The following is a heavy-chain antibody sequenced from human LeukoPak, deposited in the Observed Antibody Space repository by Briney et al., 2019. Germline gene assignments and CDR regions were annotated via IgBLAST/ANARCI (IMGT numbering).Heavy chain of an antibody. CDR3: ASSPYYYDSSGSKAFDI. J-gene: IGHJ3*02. V-gene: IGHV4-4*02. CDR1: GGSISSSNW. Sequence: SETLSLTCAVSGGSISSSNWWSWVRQPPGKGLEWIGEIYHSGSTNYNPSLKSRVTISVDKSKNQFSLKLSPVTAADTAVYYCASSPYYYDSSGSKAFDIWGQGTMVTVSS. CDR2: IYHSGST. D-gene: IGHD3-22*01.